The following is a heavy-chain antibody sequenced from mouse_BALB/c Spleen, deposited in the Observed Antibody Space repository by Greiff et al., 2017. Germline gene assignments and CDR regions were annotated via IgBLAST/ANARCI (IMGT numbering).Heavy chain of an antibody. CDR2: INPGSGGT. J-gene: IGHJ1*01. Sequence: QVQLQQSGAELVRPGTSVKVSCKASGYAFTNYLIEWVKQRPGQGLEWIGVINPGSGGTNYNEKFKGKATLTADKSSSTAYMQLSSLTSDDSAVYFCARKRSYWYFDVWGAGTTVTVSS. V-gene: IGHV1-54*01. CDR1: GYAFTNYL. CDR3: ARKRSYWYFDV.